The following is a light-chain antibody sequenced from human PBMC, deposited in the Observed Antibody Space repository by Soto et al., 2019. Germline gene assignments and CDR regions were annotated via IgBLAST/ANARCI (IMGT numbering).Light chain of an antibody. CDR3: HHYGTSPPT. V-gene: IGKV3-20*01. J-gene: IGKJ1*01. CDR1: QSIRTS. Sequence: DLTQSPSTLSLSLGERATLSCRASQSIRTSLAWYQPKSGKPPRLVIYDSTLRANGVPDRFGGSRSGTEFTLTISRLEPEDFAVFYCHHYGTSPPTFGQGTKVDIK. CDR2: DST.